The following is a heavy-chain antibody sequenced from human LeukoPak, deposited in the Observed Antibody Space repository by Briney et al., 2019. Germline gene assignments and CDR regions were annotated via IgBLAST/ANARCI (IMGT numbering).Heavy chain of an antibody. J-gene: IGHJ1*01. Sequence: SETLSLACAVYGGSFSGYYWSWIRQPPGKGLEWIGEINHNGSTNYNPSLKSRVTISVDTSKNQFSLKLSSVTAADTAVYYCAREGIAARPEYFQHWGQGTLVTVSS. CDR3: AREGIAARPEYFQH. CDR1: GGSFSGYY. D-gene: IGHD6-6*01. V-gene: IGHV4-34*01. CDR2: INHNGST.